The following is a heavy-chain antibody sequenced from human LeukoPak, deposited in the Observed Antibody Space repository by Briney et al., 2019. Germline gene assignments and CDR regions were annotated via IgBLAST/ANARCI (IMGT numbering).Heavy chain of an antibody. CDR2: IYSGGST. CDR1: GFTVSSNY. CDR3: ARDSWLVQEGDGYFQH. Sequence: GGSLRLSCAASGFTVSSNYMSWVRQAPGKGLEWVSVIYSGGSTYYADSVKGRFTISRDNSKNTLYLQMNSLRAEDTAVYYCARDSWLVQEGDGYFQHWGQGTLVTVSS. D-gene: IGHD6-19*01. J-gene: IGHJ1*01. V-gene: IGHV3-53*01.